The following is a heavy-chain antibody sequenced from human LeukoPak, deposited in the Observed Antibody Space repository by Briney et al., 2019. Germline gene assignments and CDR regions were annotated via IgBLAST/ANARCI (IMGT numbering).Heavy chain of an antibody. V-gene: IGHV4-34*01. J-gene: IGHJ4*02. CDR2: INHSGST. Sequence: SGTLSLTCAVYGGSFSGYYWSWIRQPPGKGLEWIGEINHSGSTNYNPSLKSRVTISVDTSKNQFSLKLSSVTAADTAVYYCARAKYQLLALDYWGQGTLVTVSS. CDR3: ARAKYQLLALDY. CDR1: GGSFSGYY. D-gene: IGHD2-2*01.